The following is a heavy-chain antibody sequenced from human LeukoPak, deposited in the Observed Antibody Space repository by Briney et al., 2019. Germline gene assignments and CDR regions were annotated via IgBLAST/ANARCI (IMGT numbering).Heavy chain of an antibody. CDR1: GGSITNNY. J-gene: IGHJ3*02. D-gene: IGHD4/OR15-4a*01. CDR3: ARDKSGPTAHYDVFEI. CDR2: IYYSGST. Sequence: NTSETLSLTCTVSGGSITNNYWNWHWIRQPQGRGLEWIGYIYYSGSTNYNPSLRSRVTIAVGKSNNQVSLKLNSVTAADTAMYYCARDKSGPTAHYDVFEIWGQGTMVTVSS. V-gene: IGHV4-59*01.